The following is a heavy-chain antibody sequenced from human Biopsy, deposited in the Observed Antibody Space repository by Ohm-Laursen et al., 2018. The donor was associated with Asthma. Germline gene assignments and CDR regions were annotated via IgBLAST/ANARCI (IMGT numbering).Heavy chain of an antibody. Sequence: PSETLSLTCSVSGGSISSGAYYWSWVRQPPGKGLEWIGYIYYSGSTYYNPSLKSRVSISLDTSKNQFSLSLTSVTAADTAVYYCARTTYGGDGFDPWGQGTLVTVSS. J-gene: IGHJ5*02. CDR2: IYYSGST. V-gene: IGHV4-31*03. CDR1: GGSISSGAYY. CDR3: ARTTYGGDGFDP. D-gene: IGHD4-23*01.